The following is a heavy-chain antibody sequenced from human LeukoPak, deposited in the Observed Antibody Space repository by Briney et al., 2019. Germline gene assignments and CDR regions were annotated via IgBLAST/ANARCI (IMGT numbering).Heavy chain of an antibody. V-gene: IGHV3-33*01. CDR2: IWYDGSNK. CDR1: GFTFSSYG. J-gene: IGHJ4*02. CDR3: ARDGGLFDY. Sequence: PGGSLRLSCAASGFTFSSYGMYWVRQAPVKGLEWVAVIWYDGSNKYYADSVKGRFTIPRDNSKNTLYLQMNSLRAEDAAVYYCARDGGLFDYWGQGTLVTVSS. D-gene: IGHD3-16*01.